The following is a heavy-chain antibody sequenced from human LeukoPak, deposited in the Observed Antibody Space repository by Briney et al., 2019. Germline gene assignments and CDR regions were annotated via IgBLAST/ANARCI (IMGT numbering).Heavy chain of an antibody. Sequence: GGSLRLSCAASGFTFSSYEMNWVRQAPGKGLEWVSYISSSGSTIFYADSVKGRFTISRDNAKNSVSLQMNSLRAEDTAVYFCARPTWTNYMDVWGKGTAVTISS. CDR2: ISSSGSTI. CDR3: ARPTWTNYMDV. J-gene: IGHJ6*03. V-gene: IGHV3-48*03. D-gene: IGHD3/OR15-3a*01. CDR1: GFTFSSYE.